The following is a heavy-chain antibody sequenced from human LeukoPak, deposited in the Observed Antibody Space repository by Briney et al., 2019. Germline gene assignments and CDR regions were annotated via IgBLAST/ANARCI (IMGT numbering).Heavy chain of an antibody. CDR1: GGSFSGYY. Sequence: SETLSLTCAVYGGSFSGYYWSWIRQPAGKGLEWIGRIYTSGSTNYNPSLKSRVTMSVDTSKNQFSLKLSSVTAADTAVYYCAREYSSSWDPSFDYWGQGTLVTVSS. D-gene: IGHD6-13*01. J-gene: IGHJ4*02. CDR3: AREYSSSWDPSFDY. V-gene: IGHV4-4*07. CDR2: IYTSGST.